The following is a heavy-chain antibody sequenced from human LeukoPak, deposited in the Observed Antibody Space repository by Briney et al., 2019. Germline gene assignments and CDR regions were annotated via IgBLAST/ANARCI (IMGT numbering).Heavy chain of an antibody. CDR2: IWYDGSNK. CDR1: GFTFRNYG. Sequence: LRLSXAASGFTFRNYGMNWVRQAPGKGLEWVTIIWYDGSNKYYADSVKGRFIISRDNSKNTLYLQMNSLRAEDTAVYYCATVRGCGGDCYYLDYWGQGTLVTVSS. D-gene: IGHD2-21*02. CDR3: ATVRGCGGDCYYLDY. V-gene: IGHV3-33*01. J-gene: IGHJ4*02.